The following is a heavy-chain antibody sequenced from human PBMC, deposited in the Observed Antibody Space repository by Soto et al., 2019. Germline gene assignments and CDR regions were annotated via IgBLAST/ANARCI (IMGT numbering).Heavy chain of an antibody. CDR3: ERGLDSSGYYHYYYGMDV. CDR1: GGTFSSYA. D-gene: IGHD3-22*01. Sequence: QVQLVQSGAEVKKPGSSVKVSCKASGGTFSSYAISWVRQAPGQGLAWMGGIIPIFGTANYAQKFQGRVTITADESTSTAYMELSSLRSEDTAVYYCERGLDSSGYYHYYYGMDVWGQGTTVTVSS. V-gene: IGHV1-69*01. CDR2: IIPIFGTA. J-gene: IGHJ6*02.